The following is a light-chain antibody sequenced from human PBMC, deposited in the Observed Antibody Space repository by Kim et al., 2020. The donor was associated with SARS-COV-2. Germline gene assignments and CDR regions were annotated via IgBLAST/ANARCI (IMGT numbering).Light chain of an antibody. CDR1: QGISSY. V-gene: IGKV1-8*01. CDR3: QQYYSYPYT. CDR2: AAS. Sequence: ASTGDRVTITCRARQGISSYLAWYQQKPGKAPKLLIYAASTLQSGVPSRFSGSGSGTDFTLTISCLQSEDFATYYCQQYYSYPYTFGQGTKLEI. J-gene: IGKJ2*01.